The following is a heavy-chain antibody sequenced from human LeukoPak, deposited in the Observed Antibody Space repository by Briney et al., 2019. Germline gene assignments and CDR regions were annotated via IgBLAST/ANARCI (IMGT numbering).Heavy chain of an antibody. CDR2: GYYSGST. Sequence: PSQTLSLTCTVSGGSIRSGTDYWSWIRQPPGKGLEWIGYGYYSGSTNYDPSLKSRVTISVDTSKNQFSLKLSSVTAADTAVYYCARSADRVVRGAPPYYHYYVDVWGKGTTVTVSS. D-gene: IGHD3-10*01. CDR1: GGSIRSGTDY. V-gene: IGHV4-61*01. CDR3: ARSADRVVRGAPPYYHYYVDV. J-gene: IGHJ6*03.